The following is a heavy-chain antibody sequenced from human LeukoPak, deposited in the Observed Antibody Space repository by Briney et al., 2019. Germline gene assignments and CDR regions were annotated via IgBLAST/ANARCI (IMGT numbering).Heavy chain of an antibody. D-gene: IGHD3-16*01. CDR3: ARARGPVLGYAFDI. Sequence: PSQTLSLTCAVSGGSISGGGYSWSWIRQPPGKGLEWIGYIYHSGSTYYNPSLKSRVTISVDRSKNQFSLKLSSVTAADTAVYYCARARGPVLGYAFDIWGQGTMVTVSS. J-gene: IGHJ3*02. V-gene: IGHV4-30-2*01. CDR1: GGSISGGGYS. CDR2: IYHSGST.